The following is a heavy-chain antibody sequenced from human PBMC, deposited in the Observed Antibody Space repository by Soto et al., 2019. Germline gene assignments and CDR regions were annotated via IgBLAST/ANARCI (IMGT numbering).Heavy chain of an antibody. CDR3: AGPGYRDYDDDAFDI. Sequence: QVQLVQSGAEVKKPGSSVKVSCKASGGTFSSYAISWVRQAPGQGLEWMGRIIPILGIGNTAQKYQRRVTITADKSTRTVYVELSSLRSEDTAVYYCAGPGYRDYDDDAFDIWGEGTMVTVSS. CDR2: IIPILGIG. D-gene: IGHD5-12*01. V-gene: IGHV1-69*02. J-gene: IGHJ3*02. CDR1: GGTFSSYA.